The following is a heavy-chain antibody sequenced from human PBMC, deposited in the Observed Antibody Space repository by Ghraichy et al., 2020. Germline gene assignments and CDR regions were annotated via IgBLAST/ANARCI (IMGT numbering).Heavy chain of an antibody. D-gene: IGHD3-10*01. CDR2: INHSGST. J-gene: IGHJ3*02. CDR3: ARHSKSGYYYGSGTRARMGAFDI. Sequence: SETLSLTCAVYGGSFSGYYWSWIRQPPGKGLEWIGEINHSGSTNFNPSLKSRVTISVDTSKNQFSLKLSSVTAADTAVYYCARHSKSGYYYGSGTRARMGAFDIWGQGTMVTVSS. V-gene: IGHV4-34*01. CDR1: GGSFSGYY.